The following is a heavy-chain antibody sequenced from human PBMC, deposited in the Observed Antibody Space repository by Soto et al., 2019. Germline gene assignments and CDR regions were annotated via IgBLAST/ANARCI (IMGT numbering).Heavy chain of an antibody. CDR3: AKVPWGSSRTGGFDY. J-gene: IGHJ4*02. CDR1: GFTFTNYA. CDR2: LTGGGNT. Sequence: EVQLLESGGGVVQPGGSLRLSCAASGFTFTNYAMNWVRQAPGKGLEWVSSLTGGGNTYYADYVLGRFTISRDPSESRCFLQMHSLKAEDTAVYYCAKVPWGSSRTGGFDYWGQGTLVTVSS. V-gene: IGHV3-23*01. D-gene: IGHD6-6*01.